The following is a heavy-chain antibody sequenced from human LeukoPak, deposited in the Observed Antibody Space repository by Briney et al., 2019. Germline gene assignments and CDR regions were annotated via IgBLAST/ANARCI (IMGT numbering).Heavy chain of an antibody. CDR1: GFTFSSYS. CDR2: ISSSSTI. CDR3: ARDRALYCSSTSCSHDAFDI. D-gene: IGHD2-2*01. V-gene: IGHV3-48*04. Sequence: GGSLRLSCAASGFTFSSYSMNWVRQAPGKGLEWVSYISSSSTIYYADSVKGRFTISRDNAKNSLYLQMNKLRAEDTAVYYCARDRALYCSSTSCSHDAFDIWGQGTMVTVSS. J-gene: IGHJ3*02.